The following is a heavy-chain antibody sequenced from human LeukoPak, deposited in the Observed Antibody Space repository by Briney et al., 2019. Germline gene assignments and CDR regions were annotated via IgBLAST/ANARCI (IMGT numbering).Heavy chain of an antibody. Sequence: PSETLSLTCTVFGGSISSYYWSWLRQPPGKGLEWVGYIYYSGSTNYNASLKSRVTVSVDTSKNQYSLKLSSVTAADTAVYYCSGGPGGSYGQTPYWGQGTLVTVSS. CDR2: IYYSGST. D-gene: IGHD1-26*01. V-gene: IGHV4-59*01. CDR3: SGGPGGSYGQTPY. CDR1: GGSISSYY. J-gene: IGHJ4*02.